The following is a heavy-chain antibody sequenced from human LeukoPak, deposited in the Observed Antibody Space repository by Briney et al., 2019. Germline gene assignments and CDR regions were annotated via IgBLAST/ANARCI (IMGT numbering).Heavy chain of an antibody. Sequence: ASVKLSCKASGCTFGSYAISWVRQAPGQGLEWMGGIIPIFGTANYAQKFQGRVTITADKSTSTAYMELRSLRSKDTAVYYCARAIGAFDIWGQGTMVTVSS. J-gene: IGHJ3*02. CDR3: ARAIGAFDI. CDR2: IIPIFGTA. V-gene: IGHV1-69*06. CDR1: GCTFGSYA.